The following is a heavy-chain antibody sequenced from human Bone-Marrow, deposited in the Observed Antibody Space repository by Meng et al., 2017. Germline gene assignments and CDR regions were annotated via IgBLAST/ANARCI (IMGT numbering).Heavy chain of an antibody. CDR1: GYTFTSYY. CDR3: ASLIVVVPGAPVTRAAPMDV. CDR2: INPSGGST. D-gene: IGHD2-2*01. V-gene: IGHV1-46*01. J-gene: IGHJ6*02. Sequence: ASVKVSCKASGYTFTSYYMHWVRQAPGQGLEWMGIINPSGGSTSYAQKFQGRVTMTRDTSTSTVYMELSSLRSEDTAVYYCASLIVVVPGAPVTRAAPMDVWDQGTTVTVSS.